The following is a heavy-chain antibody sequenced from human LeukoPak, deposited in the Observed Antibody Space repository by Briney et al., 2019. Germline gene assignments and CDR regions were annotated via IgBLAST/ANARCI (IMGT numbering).Heavy chain of an antibody. CDR1: GFTFDDYG. D-gene: IGHD1-26*01. V-gene: IGHV3-20*04. J-gene: IGHJ4*02. Sequence: GGSLRLSCAASGFTFDDYGMSWVRQAPGKGLEWVSGISWNGGSTGYADSVKGRFTISRDNAKNSLYLQMNSLRAEDTALYYCARVKGVGATASFDYWGQGTLVTVSS. CDR3: ARVKGVGATASFDY. CDR2: ISWNGGST.